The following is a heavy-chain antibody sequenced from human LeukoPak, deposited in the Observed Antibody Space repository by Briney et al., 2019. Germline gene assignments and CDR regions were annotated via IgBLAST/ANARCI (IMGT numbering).Heavy chain of an antibody. CDR2: ITPDGTDT. CDR1: GFTFSSYW. J-gene: IGHJ4*02. V-gene: IGHV3-74*03. CDR3: TRSGFSNGYDY. Sequence: GGSLRLSCAVSGFTFSSYWMSWVRQAPGKGLVAVSRITPDGTDTAYADSVKGRFTISRDNAKNTLYLEMNSLTAEDTALYYCTRSGFSNGYDYWGQGTLVTVSS. D-gene: IGHD2-8*01.